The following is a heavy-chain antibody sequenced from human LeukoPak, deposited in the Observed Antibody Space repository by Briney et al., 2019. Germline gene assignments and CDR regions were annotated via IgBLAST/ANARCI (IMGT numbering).Heavy chain of an antibody. CDR2: IRYDGSNK. Sequence: PGGSLRLSCAASGFTFSSYGMHWVRQAPGKGLERVAFIRYDGSNKYYADSVKGRFTISRDNSKNTLYLQMNSLRAEDTAVYYCAKDVTKVVVVPAAMAEWGQGTLVTVSS. CDR3: AKDVTKVVVVPAAMAE. V-gene: IGHV3-30*02. CDR1: GFTFSSYG. D-gene: IGHD2-2*01. J-gene: IGHJ4*02.